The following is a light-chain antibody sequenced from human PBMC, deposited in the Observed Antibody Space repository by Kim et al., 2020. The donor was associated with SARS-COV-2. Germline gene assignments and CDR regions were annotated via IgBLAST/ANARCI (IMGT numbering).Light chain of an antibody. CDR1: QGIRND. CDR2: GAS. Sequence: AIQMTQSPSSLSASVGDRVTITCRASQGIRNDLGWYQQKPGKAPKLLIYGASSLQSGVPSRFSGSGSGTDFTLTISNLQPEDFATYYCLQDYNYPYTFGQGTKLEI. V-gene: IGKV1-6*01. CDR3: LQDYNYPYT. J-gene: IGKJ2*01.